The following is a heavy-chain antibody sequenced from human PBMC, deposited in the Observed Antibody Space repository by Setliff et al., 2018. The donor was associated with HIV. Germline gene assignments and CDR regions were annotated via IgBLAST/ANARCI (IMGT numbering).Heavy chain of an antibody. J-gene: IGHJ2*01. CDR3: ARSAAGTDYWYFDL. D-gene: IGHD6-13*01. V-gene: IGHV1-2*06. Sequence: ASVKVSCKASGYTFTGYYMHWVRQAPGQGLEWMGRINPNSGGTNYAQKFQGRVTMTRDTSISTAYMELSRLRSDDTAVYYCARSAAGTDYWYFDLWVPRLSWSPSPQ. CDR1: GYTFTGYY. CDR2: INPNSGGT.